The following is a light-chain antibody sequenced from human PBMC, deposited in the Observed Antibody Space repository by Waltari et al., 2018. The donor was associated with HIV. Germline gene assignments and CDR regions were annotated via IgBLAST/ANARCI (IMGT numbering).Light chain of an antibody. Sequence: DIQMTQSPSILSASVGDRVTITCRASQSISSWLAWYQQKPGKAPKLLIYKAPSLESGVPSRFSGSGSGTEFTLTISSLQPDDSATYYCQQYNDWYTFGQGSKLEIK. CDR1: QSISSW. CDR3: QQYNDWYT. V-gene: IGKV1-5*03. J-gene: IGKJ2*01. CDR2: KAP.